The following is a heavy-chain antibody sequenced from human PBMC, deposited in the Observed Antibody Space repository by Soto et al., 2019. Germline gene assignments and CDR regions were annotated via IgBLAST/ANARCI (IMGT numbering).Heavy chain of an antibody. J-gene: IGHJ6*02. Sequence: SETLSLTCAVYGGSFSGYYWSWIRQPPGKGLEWIGEINHSGSTNYNPSLKSRVTISVDTSKNQFSLKLSSVTAADTAVYYCARGAAGIVVVGHYYYYYGMDVWGQGTTVT. V-gene: IGHV4-34*01. CDR1: GGSFSGYY. D-gene: IGHD2-2*01. CDR3: ARGAAGIVVVGHYYYYYGMDV. CDR2: INHSGST.